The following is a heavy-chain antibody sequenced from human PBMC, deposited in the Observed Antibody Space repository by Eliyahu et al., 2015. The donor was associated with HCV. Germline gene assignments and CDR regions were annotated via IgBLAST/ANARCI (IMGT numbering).Heavy chain of an antibody. CDR2: IWSDGNKK. D-gene: IGHD2-21*01. CDR1: GFIFSSYG. J-gene: IGHJ4*02. Sequence: QVQLVESGGGVVQPGRSLRLSCAVSGFIFSSYGMHWVRQAPGKGLEWVAVIWSDGNKKYYADSVKGRFTISRDNSKNMLYLQMNSLRVEDTAVYYCARDHSAAGYYFDSWGQGTLVSVSS. V-gene: IGHV3-33*01. CDR3: ARDHSAAGYYFDS.